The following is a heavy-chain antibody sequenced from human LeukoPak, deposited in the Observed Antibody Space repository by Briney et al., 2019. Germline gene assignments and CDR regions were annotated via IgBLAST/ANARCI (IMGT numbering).Heavy chain of an antibody. CDR2: IIPIFGTA. V-gene: IGHV1-69*05. J-gene: IGHJ6*03. CDR1: GGTFSGYA. D-gene: IGHD2-21*02. CDR3: ARGVCGGDCSPGRGYYYYYYMDV. Sequence: SVKVSCKASGGTFSGYAISWVRQAPGQGLEWMGRIIPIFGTANYAQKFQGRVTITTDESTSTAYMELSSLRSEDTAVYYCARGVCGGDCSPGRGYYYYYYMDVWGKGTTVTVSS.